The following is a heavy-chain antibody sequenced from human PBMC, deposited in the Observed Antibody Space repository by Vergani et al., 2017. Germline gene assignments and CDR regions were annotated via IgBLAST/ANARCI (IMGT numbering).Heavy chain of an antibody. CDR3: ARGGSGWYYFDY. CDR2: ISYDGSNK. V-gene: IGHV3-30-3*01. J-gene: IGHJ4*02. CDR1: GFTSSSYA. D-gene: IGHD6-19*01. Sequence: QVQLVESGGGVVQPGRSLRLSCAASGFTSSSYAMHWVRQAPGKGLEWVAVISYDGSNKYYADSVKGRFTISRDNSKNTLYLQMNSLRAEDTAVYYCARGGSGWYYFDYWGQGTLVTVSS.